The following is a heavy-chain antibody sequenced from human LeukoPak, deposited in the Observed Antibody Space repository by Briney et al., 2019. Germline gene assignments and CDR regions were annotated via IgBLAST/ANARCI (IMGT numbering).Heavy chain of an antibody. CDR3: ARGFDGANAFDL. J-gene: IGHJ3*01. V-gene: IGHV3-7*01. Sequence: GGSLRLSCVASGFIINNYWVNWVRQAPGKGLEWVANIKQDGSEKYYVDSVKGRFTISRDNAKNSVYLQMNSLRAEDTAVYYCARGFDGANAFDLWGQGTLVTVSS. CDR2: IKQDGSEK. CDR1: GFIINNYW.